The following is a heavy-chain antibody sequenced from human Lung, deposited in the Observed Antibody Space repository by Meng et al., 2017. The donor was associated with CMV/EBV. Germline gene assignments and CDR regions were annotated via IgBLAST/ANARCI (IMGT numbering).Heavy chain of an antibody. CDR3: ARDKGVVEATLPYYYYGMDV. D-gene: IGHD2-2*01. V-gene: IGHV3-21*01. J-gene: IGHJ6*02. CDR2: ISSSSSYI. CDR1: GFTFSSYG. Sequence: ESXKISXAASGFTFSSYGMHWVRQAPGKGLERLSSISSSSSYIDYADSVKGRFTISRDNAKNSLYLQMNSLRAEDTAVYYCARDKGVVEATLPYYYYGMDVWGQGTTVTVSS.